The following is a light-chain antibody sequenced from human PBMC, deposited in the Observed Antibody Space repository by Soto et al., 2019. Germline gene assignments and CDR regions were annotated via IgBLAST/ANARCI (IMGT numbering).Light chain of an antibody. CDR2: AAS. Sequence: DIQMTQSPSSLSASVGDRVTITCRASQSISSYLNWYQQKPGKAPELLIYAASSLQSGDPSRFSGSGSGTDFTLTISSLQPEDFATYYCQQSYSTPVTFGQGTKVEIK. CDR3: QQSYSTPVT. V-gene: IGKV1-39*01. CDR1: QSISSY. J-gene: IGKJ1*01.